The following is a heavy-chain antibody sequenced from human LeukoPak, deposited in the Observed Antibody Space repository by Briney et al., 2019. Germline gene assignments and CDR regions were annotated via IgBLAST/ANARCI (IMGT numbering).Heavy chain of an antibody. CDR1: GFTFSIYS. D-gene: IGHD2-15*01. CDR3: ARGDCSGGSCYWGEWGDY. J-gene: IGHJ4*02. CDR2: ISSISCYI. Sequence: PGRSLRLSCAASGFTFSIYSMNCVRQAPGKGLEWVSSISSISCYIFYADSVKGRFTISRDNAKNSLYLKMHSLRAEDTAVYYCARGDCSGGSCYWGEWGDYWGQGTLVTVSS. V-gene: IGHV3-21*01.